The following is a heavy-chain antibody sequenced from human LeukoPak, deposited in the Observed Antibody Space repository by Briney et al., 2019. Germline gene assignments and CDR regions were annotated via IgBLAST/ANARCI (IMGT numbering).Heavy chain of an antibody. V-gene: IGHV3-48*04. CDR3: ARGNYDILTGYYWDY. CDR1: GFTFSSYA. J-gene: IGHJ4*02. CDR2: ISSSGSTI. D-gene: IGHD3-9*01. Sequence: GGSLRLSCAASGFTFSSYAMSWVRQAPGKGLEWVSYISSSGSTIYYADSVKGRFTISRDNAKNSLYLQMNSLRAEDTAVYYCARGNYDILTGYYWDYWGQGTLVTVSS.